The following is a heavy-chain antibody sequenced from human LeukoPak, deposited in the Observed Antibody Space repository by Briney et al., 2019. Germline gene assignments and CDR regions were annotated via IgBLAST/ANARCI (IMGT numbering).Heavy chain of an antibody. CDR3: PKDARVGGSMALDY. CDR2: VSGNGAST. CDR1: GFTFGSYA. J-gene: IGHJ4*02. D-gene: IGHD1-26*01. V-gene: IGHV3-23*01. Sequence: GGSLRLSCAASGFTFGSYAMSWVRQAPEKGLEWVSAVSGNGASTYYADSVKGRFTISRDNSKNTLYLQMNSLRAEDTAVYYCPKDARVGGSMALDYWGQGTLVTVSS.